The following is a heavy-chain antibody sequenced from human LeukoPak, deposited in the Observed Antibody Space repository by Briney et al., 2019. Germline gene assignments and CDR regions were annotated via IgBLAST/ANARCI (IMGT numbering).Heavy chain of an antibody. J-gene: IGHJ4*02. CDR2: ITNSNTGSAK. CDR3: GRDYSHWGHDY. D-gene: IGHD7-27*01. Sequence: GGSLRLSCAASGFSLSDYYMTWIRQAPGKGLEWISYITNSNTGSAKYSADSVKGRFTISRDSTKNSLYLQMNSLRAEDTAVYYCGRDYSHWGHDYWGRGTLVTVSS. CDR1: GFSLSDYY. V-gene: IGHV3-11*01.